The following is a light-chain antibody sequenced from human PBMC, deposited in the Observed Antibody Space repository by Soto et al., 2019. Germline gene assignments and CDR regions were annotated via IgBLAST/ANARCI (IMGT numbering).Light chain of an antibody. Sequence: IVLTQSPGTLSLPPGEGATLSCRASQSGSSRYLAWYQQKPGQAPRLLIYATSNRTTGIPDRFSGSGYGTVFTLTISRLGREDIDVYYCQPYGSSWTSGQRTKVDIK. V-gene: IGKV3-20*01. CDR1: QSGSSRY. CDR3: QPYGSSWT. J-gene: IGKJ1*01. CDR2: ATS.